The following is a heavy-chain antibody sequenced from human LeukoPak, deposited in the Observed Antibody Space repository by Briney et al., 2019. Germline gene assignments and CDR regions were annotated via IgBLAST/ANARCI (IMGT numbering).Heavy chain of an antibody. Sequence: GGSLRLSCAASGFTFSSYEMNWVRQAPGKGLEWVSYISSSGSTIYYADSVKGRFTISRDNAKNSLYLQMNSLRAEDTAVYYCARGRGPYYYYYYYMDVWAKGPRSPSP. D-gene: IGHD5-24*01. CDR3: ARGRGPYYYYYYYMDV. V-gene: IGHV3-48*03. J-gene: IGHJ6*03. CDR2: ISSSGSTI. CDR1: GFTFSSYE.